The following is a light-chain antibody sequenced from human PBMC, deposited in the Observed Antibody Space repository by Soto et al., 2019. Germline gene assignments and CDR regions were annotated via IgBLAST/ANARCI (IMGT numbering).Light chain of an antibody. CDR2: EAT. V-gene: IGLV2-23*02. CDR1: SNDVGGYDL. Sequence: QSVLTQPASVSGSPGQSITISCTGTSNDVGGYDLVSWYQQHPGKAPKLMLYEATKRPSGVSDRFSGSRSGNTASLTISALQAEDEADYSCCSFAGGATFVFGGGTKLTVL. CDR3: CSFAGGATFV. J-gene: IGLJ2*01.